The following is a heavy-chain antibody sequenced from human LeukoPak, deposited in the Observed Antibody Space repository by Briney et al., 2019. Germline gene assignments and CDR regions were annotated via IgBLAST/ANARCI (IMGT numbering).Heavy chain of an antibody. Sequence: PSETLSLTCTVAGVSIRSYYWSWIRQPPGKVLEWIGYIYISGNTNYDPSLRSRVTMSGDTSKNQVSLKVRSVTAGDTAVYFCARHLEYVADGFYMWGQGSVVTVSS. CDR1: GVSIRSYY. V-gene: IGHV4-4*09. CDR2: IYISGNT. J-gene: IGHJ3*02. D-gene: IGHD3-3*01. CDR3: ARHLEYVADGFYM.